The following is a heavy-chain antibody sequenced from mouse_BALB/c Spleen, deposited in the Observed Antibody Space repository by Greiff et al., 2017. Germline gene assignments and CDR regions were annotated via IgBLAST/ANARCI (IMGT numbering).Heavy chain of an antibody. CDR2: ISSGSSTI. J-gene: IGHJ3*01. D-gene: IGHD1-1*01. Sequence: EVNVVESGGGLVQPGGSRKLSCAASGFTFSSFGMHWVRQAPEKGLEWVAYISSGSSTIYYADTVKGRFTISRDNPKNTLFLQMTSLRSEDTAMYYCARSVHAAFAYWGQGTLVTVSA. CDR1: GFTFSSFG. CDR3: ARSVHAAFAY. V-gene: IGHV5-17*02.